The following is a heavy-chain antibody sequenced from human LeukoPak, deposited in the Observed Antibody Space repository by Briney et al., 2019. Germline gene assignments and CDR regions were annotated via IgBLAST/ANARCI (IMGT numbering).Heavy chain of an antibody. V-gene: IGHV3-9*01. CDR3: AKAQGGSDYYYYGMDV. Sequence: SLRLSCAASGFTFDDYAMHWVRQAPGKGLEWVSGISWNRGSIGYADSVKGRFTISRDNAKNSLYLQMNSLRAEDTALYYCAKAQGGSDYYYYGMDVWGKGTTVTVSS. CDR2: ISWNRGSI. CDR1: GFTFDDYA. J-gene: IGHJ6*04. D-gene: IGHD3-16*01.